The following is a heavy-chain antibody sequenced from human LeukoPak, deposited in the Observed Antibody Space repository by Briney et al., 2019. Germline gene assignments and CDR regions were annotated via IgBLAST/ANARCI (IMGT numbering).Heavy chain of an antibody. V-gene: IGHV4-31*03. J-gene: IGHJ3*02. Sequence: SQTLSLTCTVSGGSISSGGYYWSWLRQHPGKGLEWIAYIYYTGSTYYNPSLKSRLTISVDTSKNHFSLRLSSMTAADTAVYYCARVPSVLDAFDIWAKGQWSPSLQ. CDR1: GGSISSGGYY. CDR3: ARVPSVLDAFDI. CDR2: IYYTGST.